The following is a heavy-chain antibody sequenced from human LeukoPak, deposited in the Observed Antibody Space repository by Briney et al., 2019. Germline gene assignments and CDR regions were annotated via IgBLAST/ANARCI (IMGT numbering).Heavy chain of an antibody. V-gene: IGHV1-2*02. CDR1: GYTLTGFH. D-gene: IGHD3-3*01. Sequence: GASVNVSCKASGYTLTGFHLHWVRQAPGQGLEWMGWINPNTGATNYAQKFQGRVTMTRDTAINTAYMTLSGLTSDDTAIYFCARDESHDYWIFQFDPWGQGTLVIVSS. CDR3: ARDESHDYWIFQFDP. CDR2: INPNTGAT. J-gene: IGHJ5*02.